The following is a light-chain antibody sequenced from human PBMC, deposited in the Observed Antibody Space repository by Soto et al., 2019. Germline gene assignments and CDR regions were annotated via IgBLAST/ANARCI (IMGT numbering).Light chain of an antibody. CDR2: GAS. CDR1: QSVSSY. V-gene: IGKV3-15*01. CDR3: QQYNNWPRT. Sequence: EIVLTQSPATLSLSPGERATLSCRASQSVSSYLAWYQQKPGQAPRLLIYGASTRATGIPATFSGSGSGTEFTLTISSLQSEDFAVYYCQQYNNWPRTFGQGTKVDNK. J-gene: IGKJ1*01.